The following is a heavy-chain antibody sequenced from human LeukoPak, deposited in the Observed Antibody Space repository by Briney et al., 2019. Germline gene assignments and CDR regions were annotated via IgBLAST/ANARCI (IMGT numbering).Heavy chain of an antibody. V-gene: IGHV1-2*02. Sequence: ASVKVSCKASGYTFTGYYMYWVRQAPGQGLEWMGWINPNSGGTNYAQKFQGRVTMTRDTSISTAYMELSRLRSDDTAVYYCARDLEDRQWLLPYYYYYMDVWGKGTTVTISS. J-gene: IGHJ6*03. CDR1: GYTFTGYY. CDR3: ARDLEDRQWLLPYYYYYMDV. CDR2: INPNSGGT. D-gene: IGHD5-12*01.